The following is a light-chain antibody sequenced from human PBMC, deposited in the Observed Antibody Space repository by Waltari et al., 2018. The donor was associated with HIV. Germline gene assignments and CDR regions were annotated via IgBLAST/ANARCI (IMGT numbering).Light chain of an antibody. Sequence: SVLTQPPSVSAPPGQKDTISCSGSSSNIGTDYVSWYQHLPGAAPKLLIYDNDKRPSGIPDRFSGSKSGTSATLGITGLQTGDEADYYCGTWDTSLSGGVFGGGTKLTVL. J-gene: IGLJ3*02. CDR3: GTWDTSLSGGV. CDR2: DND. CDR1: SSNIGTDY. V-gene: IGLV1-51*01.